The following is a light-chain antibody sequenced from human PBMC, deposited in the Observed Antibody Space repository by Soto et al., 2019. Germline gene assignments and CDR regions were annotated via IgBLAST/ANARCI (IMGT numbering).Light chain of an antibody. CDR1: RSVSSRY. CDR2: GAS. J-gene: IGKJ2*01. V-gene: IGKV3-20*01. CDR3: HQYGYSPNT. Sequence: EIVLTQSPGTLSLAQGERATLSCRASRSVSSRYLAWYQQKAGQAPRLLISGASSRATGIPDRFSGSGSGTEFTLIISRLEPEDFAMYYCHQYGYSPNTFGQGTKVEIK.